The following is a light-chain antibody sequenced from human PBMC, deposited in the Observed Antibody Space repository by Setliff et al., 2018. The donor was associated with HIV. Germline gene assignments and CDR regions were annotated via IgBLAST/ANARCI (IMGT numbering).Light chain of an antibody. V-gene: IGLV2-14*01. CDR3: SSYAITNTLP. CDR1: SRDVGGYNY. J-gene: IGLJ1*01. Sequence: SALTQPASVSGSPGQSITISCTGTSRDVGGYNYVSWYQQHPGKAPKLIIYEARNRPSGVSSRFSGSKSGNTASLTISGLQTEDEADYYCSSYAITNTLPFGTGTKVTVL. CDR2: EAR.